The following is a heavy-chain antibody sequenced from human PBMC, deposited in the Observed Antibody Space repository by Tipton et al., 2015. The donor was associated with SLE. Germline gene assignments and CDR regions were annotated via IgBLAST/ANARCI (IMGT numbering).Heavy chain of an antibody. D-gene: IGHD3-16*01. CDR2: MRRKAYGGTT. CDR1: GFTFGDYT. Sequence: SLRLSCTASGFTFGDYTMNWVRRAPGKGLEWVGIMRRKAYGGTTEYAASVKGRFIISRDDAKNIVHLQMNSLRTEDTGVYYCTQTRFGWGQGTLVTVSS. V-gene: IGHV3-49*04. J-gene: IGHJ4*02. CDR3: TQTRFG.